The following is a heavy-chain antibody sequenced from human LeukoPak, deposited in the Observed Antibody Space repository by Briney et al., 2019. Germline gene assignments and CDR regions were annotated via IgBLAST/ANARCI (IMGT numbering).Heavy chain of an antibody. CDR1: GFTFRKYW. Sequence: GGSLRLSCAASGFTFRKYWLHWVRQAPGKGLVWVSRINPDDGSTSYADSVKGRLTISRDNAKSTLYLQMNSLRAEDTAVYYCAKDPGDYYWGMIVDRLEGDYWGQGTLVTVSS. CDR3: AKDPGDYYWGMIVDRLEGDY. J-gene: IGHJ4*02. CDR2: INPDDGST. V-gene: IGHV3-74*01. D-gene: IGHD3-22*01.